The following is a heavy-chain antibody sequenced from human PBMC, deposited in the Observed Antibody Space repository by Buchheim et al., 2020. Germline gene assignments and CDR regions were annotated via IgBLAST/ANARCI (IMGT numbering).Heavy chain of an antibody. CDR1: GFTFSDYY. CDR3: ARDRYSSGWFAARPTLWDYYYGMDV. V-gene: IGHV3-11*05. D-gene: IGHD6-19*01. Sequence: QVQLVESGGGLVKPGGSLRLSCAASGFTFSDYYMSWIRQAPGKGLEWVSYISSSSSYTNYADSVKGRFTISRDNAKNSLYLQMNSLRAEDTAVYYCARDRYSSGWFAARPTLWDYYYGMDVWGQGTT. CDR2: ISSSSSYT. J-gene: IGHJ6*02.